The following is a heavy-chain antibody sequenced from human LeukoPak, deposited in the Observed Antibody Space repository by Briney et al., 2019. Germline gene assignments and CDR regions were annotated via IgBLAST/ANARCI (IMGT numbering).Heavy chain of an antibody. CDR1: GFTFSSYG. V-gene: IGHV3-30*02. J-gene: IGHJ4*02. D-gene: IGHD1-26*01. CDR2: IRYDGSDK. Sequence: PGGSLRLSCAASGFTFSSYGMHWVRQALGKGLEWVAFIRYDGSDKFYADSVKGRFTISRDNSKNKVYLQMNSLRAEDTAVYYCAKDSWEVGATSEIDYWGQGTLVTVSS. CDR3: AKDSWEVGATSEIDY.